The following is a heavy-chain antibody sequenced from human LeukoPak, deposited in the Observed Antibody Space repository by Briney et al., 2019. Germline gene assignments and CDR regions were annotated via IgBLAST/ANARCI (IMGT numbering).Heavy chain of an antibody. J-gene: IGHJ4*02. Sequence: ASVKVSCKASGYTFTSYGISWVRQAPGQGLEWMGIIDPSGGGTSYTQKFQGRVTMTRDTSTSTVYMELSSLRSEDTAVYYCARENENAKYCSVGSCYPFDYWGQGTLVTVSS. CDR2: IDPSGGGT. V-gene: IGHV1-46*01. CDR1: GYTFTSYG. D-gene: IGHD2-15*01. CDR3: ARENENAKYCSVGSCYPFDY.